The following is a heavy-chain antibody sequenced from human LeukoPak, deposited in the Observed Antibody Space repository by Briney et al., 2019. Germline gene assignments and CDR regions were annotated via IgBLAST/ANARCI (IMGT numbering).Heavy chain of an antibody. D-gene: IGHD2-15*01. Sequence: GGSLRLSCAASGFTFSSYAMSWVRQAPGKGLEWVSAISGSGGSTYYADSVKGRFTISRDNFKNTLYLQMNSLRAEDTAVYYCAKDVSLCSGGSCYRAPPYYFDYWGQGTLVTVSS. CDR3: AKDVSLCSGGSCYRAPPYYFDY. J-gene: IGHJ4*02. CDR1: GFTFSSYA. CDR2: ISGSGGST. V-gene: IGHV3-23*01.